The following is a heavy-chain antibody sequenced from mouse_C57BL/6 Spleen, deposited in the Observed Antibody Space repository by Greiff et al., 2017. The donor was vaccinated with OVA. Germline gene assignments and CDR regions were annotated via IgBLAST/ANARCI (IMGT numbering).Heavy chain of an antibody. V-gene: IGHV1-69*01. Sequence: QVQLQQPGAELVMPGASVKLSCKASGYTFTSYWMHWVKQRPGQGLEWIGEIDPSDSYTNYNQKFKGKATLTVDKSSSTAYMQLSSLTSEDSAVYYYARQLRRYYFDYWGQGTTLTVSS. CDR2: IDPSDSYT. CDR3: ARQLRRYYFDY. J-gene: IGHJ2*01. CDR1: GYTFTSYW. D-gene: IGHD3-2*02.